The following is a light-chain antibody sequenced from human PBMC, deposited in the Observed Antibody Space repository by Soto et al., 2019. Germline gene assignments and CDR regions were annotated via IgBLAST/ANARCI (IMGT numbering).Light chain of an antibody. CDR2: EVY. J-gene: IGLJ1*01. CDR1: SGDLGNFNS. CDR3: SSHTENNTWL. Sequence: QSVLTQPDSVSGSLGQSISISCTGTSGDLGNFNSVSWYQQHPGKAPKLILFEVYNRPSGVSNRFSGSKSANTASLTIIGLQTEDEADYYCSSHTENNTWLFGGGTKVTVX. V-gene: IGLV2-14*01.